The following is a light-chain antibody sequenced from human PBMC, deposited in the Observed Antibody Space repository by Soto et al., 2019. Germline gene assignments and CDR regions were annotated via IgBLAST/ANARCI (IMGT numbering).Light chain of an antibody. V-gene: IGKV1-12*01. J-gene: IGKJ4*01. CDR3: QQANSFPLT. CDR1: QDISSW. CDR2: ATS. Sequence: DIQMTQSPSSVSASVGDRVTITCRASQDISSWLAWYQQKPGKAPKLLIHATSGLQSGVPSRFSGSGSGTDFTLTISNLQSEDFATYYCQQANSFPLTFGGGTKVEIK.